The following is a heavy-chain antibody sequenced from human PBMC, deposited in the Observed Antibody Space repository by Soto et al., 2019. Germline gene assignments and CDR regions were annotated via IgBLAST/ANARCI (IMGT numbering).Heavy chain of an antibody. V-gene: IGHV1-69*01. D-gene: IGHD2-2*01. CDR1: GGTFSSYA. CDR2: IIPISGTA. J-gene: IGHJ6*02. CDR3: ARSQGSSTSLEIYYYYYYGMDV. Sequence: QVQLVQYGAEVKKPGSSVKVSCKASGGTFSSYAISWVRQAPGHGLEWMGGIIPISGTANYAQKFQGTVTITADESTSTAYMELRSLRSEDTSVYYCARSQGSSTSLEIYYYYYYGMDVWGQGTTVTVSS.